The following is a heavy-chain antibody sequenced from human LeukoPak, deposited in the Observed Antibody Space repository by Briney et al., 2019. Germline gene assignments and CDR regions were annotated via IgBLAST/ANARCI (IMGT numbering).Heavy chain of an antibody. CDR3: AKDELIAAAGYFDY. J-gene: IGHJ4*02. CDR1: GFTFSSYG. CDR2: IRYDGSNK. Sequence: PGGSLRLSCAASGFTFSSYGMHWVRQAPGKGLEWVAFIRYDGSNKYYADSVKGRFTISRDNSKNTLYLQMNSLRAEDTAVYYCAKDELIAAAGYFDYWGQGTLVTVSS. D-gene: IGHD6-13*01. V-gene: IGHV3-30*02.